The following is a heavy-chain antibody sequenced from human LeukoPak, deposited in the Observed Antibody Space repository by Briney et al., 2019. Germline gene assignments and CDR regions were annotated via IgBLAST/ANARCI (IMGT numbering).Heavy chain of an antibody. CDR3: ASQSYARFDP. J-gene: IGHJ5*02. CDR1: GFTFSSYW. Sequence: GGSLRLSCVASGFTFSSYWMSWVRQAPGKGLEWVANIKQDGSEKYYVDSVKGRFTISRDNARNSLFLQMNSLRVEDTAVYYCASQSYARFDPWGQGNLVTVSS. D-gene: IGHD3-16*01. CDR2: IKQDGSEK. V-gene: IGHV3-7*01.